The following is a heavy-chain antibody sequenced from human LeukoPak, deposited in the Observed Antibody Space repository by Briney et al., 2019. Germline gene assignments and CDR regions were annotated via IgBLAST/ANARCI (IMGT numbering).Heavy chain of an antibody. CDR2: IYSGGSI. D-gene: IGHD4-11*01. V-gene: IGHV3-53*01. CDR1: GFTVSSSY. CDR3: ARGGDYSDYYFDY. Sequence: GGSLRLSCAASGFTVSSSYMTWVRQAPGKGLEWVSLIYSGGSIYHADSVKGRFTISRDNSKNTLYLQMNGLRAEDTAVYYCARGGDYSDYYFDYWGQGTLVTVSS. J-gene: IGHJ4*02.